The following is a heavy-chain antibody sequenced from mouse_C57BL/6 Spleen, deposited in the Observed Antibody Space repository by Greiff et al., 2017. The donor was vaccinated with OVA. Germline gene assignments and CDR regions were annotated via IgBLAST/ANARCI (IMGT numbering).Heavy chain of an antibody. Sequence: VQLQQPGAELVKPGASVKLSCKASGYTFTSYWMHWVKQRPGQGLEWIGMIHPNSGSTNYNEKFKSKATLTVDKSSSTAYMQLSSLTSEDSAVYYCARGGRITTVVATDYAMDYWGQGTSVTVSS. J-gene: IGHJ4*01. CDR1: GYTFTSYW. V-gene: IGHV1-64*01. CDR3: ARGGRITTVVATDYAMDY. D-gene: IGHD1-1*01. CDR2: IHPNSGST.